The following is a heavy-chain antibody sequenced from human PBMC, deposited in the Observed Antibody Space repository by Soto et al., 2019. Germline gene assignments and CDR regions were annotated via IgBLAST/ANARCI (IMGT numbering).Heavy chain of an antibody. CDR3: GRDAQYFDGSDYYGYSDS. J-gene: IGHJ4*02. CDR1: SGSISNYY. Sequence: SETLSLTCSVSSGSISNYYWSWIRQPPGKELEWIGYIYYSGTTNYNPSLKSRVTISVDTSKNQTSLKLRSVTAADTALYYCGRDAQYFDGSDYYGYSDSRGQGIPVTVSS. CDR2: IYYSGTT. D-gene: IGHD2-21*01. V-gene: IGHV4-59*01.